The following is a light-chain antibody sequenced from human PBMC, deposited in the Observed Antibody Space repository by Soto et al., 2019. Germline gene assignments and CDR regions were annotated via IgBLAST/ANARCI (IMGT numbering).Light chain of an antibody. V-gene: IGKV3-20*01. CDR1: HSVSSSY. CDR2: GAS. J-gene: IGKJ3*01. CDR3: QNYNSVPVT. Sequence: EIVLTQSPGTLSLSPGDRATLSCRASHSVSSSYLAWYQQKPGQAPRLLIYGASSRATGIPDRFSGSGSGTDFTLTISRLEPEDVATYYCQNYNSVPVTFGPGTKVDIK.